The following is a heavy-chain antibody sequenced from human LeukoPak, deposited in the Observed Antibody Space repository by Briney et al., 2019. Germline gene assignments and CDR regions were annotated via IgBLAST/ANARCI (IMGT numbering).Heavy chain of an antibody. V-gene: IGHV3-7*04. CDR3: AGDYYGSGRGYFDY. Sequence: GGSLRLSCAASGFTFTSYCMSWVRQAPGKGLEWVANIKQDGSAKFYVDSVKGRFTISRDNVKKSLYLQMNSLRVEDTAVYYCAGDYYGSGRGYFDYWGQGTLVTVSS. CDR2: IKQDGSAK. CDR1: GFTFTSYC. D-gene: IGHD3-10*01. J-gene: IGHJ4*02.